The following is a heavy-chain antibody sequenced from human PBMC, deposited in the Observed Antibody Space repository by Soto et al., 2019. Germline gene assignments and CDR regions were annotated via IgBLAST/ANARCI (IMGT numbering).Heavy chain of an antibody. CDR2: IWYDGSNK. CDR1: GFTFSSYG. D-gene: IGHD5-12*01. CDR3: ARAPSERATQGLLGY. J-gene: IGHJ4*02. V-gene: IGHV3-33*01. Sequence: QVQLVESGGGVVQPGRSLRLSCAASGFTFSSYGMHWVRQAPGKGLEWVAVIWYDGSNKYYADSVKGRFTISRDNSKNTLYLQMNSLRAEDRAVYYCARAPSERATQGLLGYWGQGTLGTVFS.